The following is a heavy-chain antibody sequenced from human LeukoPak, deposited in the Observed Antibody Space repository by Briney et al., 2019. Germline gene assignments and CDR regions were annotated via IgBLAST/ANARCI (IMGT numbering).Heavy chain of an antibody. V-gene: IGHV3-7*01. CDR1: GFSFTSYW. CDR3: ARDPGWSSFDI. CDR2: INQDAGTT. Sequence: GGSLRLSCVASGFSFTSYWMSWVRQAPGKGLEFVANINQDAGTTNYVDSVKGRFTISRDNAENSLYLQMSSLRAEDTALYYSARDPGWSSFDIWGQGIMVTVSS. J-gene: IGHJ3*02. D-gene: IGHD2-15*01.